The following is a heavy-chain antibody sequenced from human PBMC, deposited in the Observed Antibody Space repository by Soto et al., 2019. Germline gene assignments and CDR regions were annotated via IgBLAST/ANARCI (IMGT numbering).Heavy chain of an antibody. J-gene: IGHJ4*02. CDR2: ISSSSSTI. D-gene: IGHD6-19*01. CDR3: ARDPHSRIAVAGAFDY. CDR1: GFTFSSYS. V-gene: IGHV3-48*01. Sequence: EVQLVESGGGLVQPGGSLRLSCAASGFTFSSYSMNWVRQAPGKGLEWVLYISSSSSTIYYADSVKGRFTISRDNAKNSLYLQMNSLRAEDTAVYYCARDPHSRIAVAGAFDYWGQGTLVTVSS.